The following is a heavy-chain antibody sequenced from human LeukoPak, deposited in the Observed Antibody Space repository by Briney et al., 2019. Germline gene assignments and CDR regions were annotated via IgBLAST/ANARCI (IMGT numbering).Heavy chain of an antibody. CDR3: ARHKVRGYSSSWYWFDP. D-gene: IGHD6-13*01. V-gene: IGHV4-59*08. CDR1: DGSISSYY. J-gene: IGHJ5*02. Sequence: PSETLSLTCIVSDGSISSYYWSWIRQPPGKGLEWIGHINYSGSTNYNPSLKSRVTISVDTSKNQFSLKITSVTAADTAVYYCARHKVRGYSSSWYWFDPWGQGTLVTVSS. CDR2: INYSGST.